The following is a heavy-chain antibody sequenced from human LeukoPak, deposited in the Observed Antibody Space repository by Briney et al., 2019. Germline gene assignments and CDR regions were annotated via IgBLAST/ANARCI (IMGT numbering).Heavy chain of an antibody. Sequence: KPSETLSLTCTVSGGSISSSSYYWGWIRQPPGKGLEWIGSIYYSGSTYYNPSLKSRVTISVDTSKNQFSLKLSSVTAADTAVYYCARHRYYYDSSGYRWFDPWGQGTLVTVSS. CDR3: ARHRYYYDSSGYRWFDP. CDR1: GGSISSSSYY. D-gene: IGHD3-22*01. V-gene: IGHV4-39*01. CDR2: IYYSGST. J-gene: IGHJ5*02.